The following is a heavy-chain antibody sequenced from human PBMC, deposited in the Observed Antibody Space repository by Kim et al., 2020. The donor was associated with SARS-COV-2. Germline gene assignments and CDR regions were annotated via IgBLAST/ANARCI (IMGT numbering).Heavy chain of an antibody. Sequence: GGSLRLSCSASGFTFSSYAMHWVRQAPGKGLEYVSAISSNGGSTYYADSVKGRFTISRDNSKNTLYLQMSSLRAEDTAVYYCVKDLTGTIRWGWFDPWGQGTLVTVSS. V-gene: IGHV3-64D*06. J-gene: IGHJ5*02. CDR2: ISSNGGST. CDR3: VKDLTGTIRWGWFDP. D-gene: IGHD1-7*01. CDR1: GFTFSSYA.